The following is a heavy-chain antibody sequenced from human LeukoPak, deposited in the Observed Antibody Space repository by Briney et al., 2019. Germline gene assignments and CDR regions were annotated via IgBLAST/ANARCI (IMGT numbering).Heavy chain of an antibody. CDR2: ISYDGSNK. CDR3: ARDLTYYDILTGYSH. Sequence: GRSLRLSCAASGFTFSSYGMHWVRQAPGKGLEWVAVISYDGSNKYYADSVKGRFTISRDNSKNTLYLQMNSLRAEDTAVYYCARDLTYYDILTGYSHWGQGTLVTVSS. V-gene: IGHV3-30*03. J-gene: IGHJ4*02. D-gene: IGHD3-9*01. CDR1: GFTFSSYG.